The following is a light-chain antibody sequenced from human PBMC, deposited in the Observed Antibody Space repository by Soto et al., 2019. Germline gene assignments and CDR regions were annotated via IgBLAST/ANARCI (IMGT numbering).Light chain of an antibody. J-gene: IGLJ1*01. CDR3: SSFTTSSTLV. CDR1: SSDGGSFDS. CDR2: DVS. V-gene: IGLV2-14*01. Sequence: QSVLTQPASVSGSPGQPITISCTGTSSDGGSFDSVAWYQHNPGKAPKLMIYDVSNRPSGVSSRFSGSQCGNTASLSISGLQTEDEANYYCSSFTTSSTLVFGTGTKVTVL.